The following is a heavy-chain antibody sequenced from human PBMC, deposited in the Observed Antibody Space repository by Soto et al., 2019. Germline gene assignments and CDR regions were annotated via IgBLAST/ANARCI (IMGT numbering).Heavy chain of an antibody. V-gene: IGHV1-18*01. D-gene: IGHD3-22*01. CDR2: ISAYNGNT. Sequence: QVQLVQSGAEVKKPGASVKVSCKASGYTFTSYGISWVRQAPGQGLEWMGWISAYNGNTNYAQKLQGRVTMTTDTSTRTACKGLRSLRTDDTAVYYCGRDLGTITFIVLGDAFDIWGQGTMVTVSS. J-gene: IGHJ3*02. CDR3: GRDLGTITFIVLGDAFDI. CDR1: GYTFTSYG.